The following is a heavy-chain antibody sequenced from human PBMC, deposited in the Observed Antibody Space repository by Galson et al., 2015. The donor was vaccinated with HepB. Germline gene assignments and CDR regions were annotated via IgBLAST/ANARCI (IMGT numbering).Heavy chain of an antibody. D-gene: IGHD2-15*01. Sequence: SVKVSCKASGYTFSTYYIHWVRQAPGQGLEWMGIINPSGGSTTYAQNFQGRVTMTRDTSTSTVYLELSSLRSEDTAVYYCARDVILGYCSGGSCYLGALDIWGQGTMVTVSS. CDR3: ARDVILGYCSGGSCYLGALDI. V-gene: IGHV1-46*03. CDR2: INPSGGST. J-gene: IGHJ3*02. CDR1: GYTFSTYY.